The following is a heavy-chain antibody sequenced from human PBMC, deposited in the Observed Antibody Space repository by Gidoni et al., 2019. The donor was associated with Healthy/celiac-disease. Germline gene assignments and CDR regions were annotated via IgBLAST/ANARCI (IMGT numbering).Heavy chain of an antibody. D-gene: IGHD3-22*01. V-gene: IGHV4-59*01. CDR3: ARETYYYDSSGYFARDFFDP. Sequence: QVQLQESGPGLVKPSETLSLTCTVSGGSISSYYWSWIRQPPGKGLEWIGYIYYSGSTNYNPSLKSRVTISVDTSKNQFSLKLSSVTAADTAVYYCARETYYYDSSGYFARDFFDPWGQGTLVTVSS. CDR1: GGSISSYY. J-gene: IGHJ5*02. CDR2: IYYSGST.